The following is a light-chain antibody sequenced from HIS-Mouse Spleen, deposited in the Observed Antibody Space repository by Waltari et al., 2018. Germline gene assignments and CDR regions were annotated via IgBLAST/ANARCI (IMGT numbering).Light chain of an antibody. CDR2: KVS. Sequence: DVVMTQSPLSLPVTLGQPASIPCRSSQSLVSSDGNPYLHWFQQRPGQSPRRLIYKVSNRDSWVPDRFSGSGSGTDFTLKISRVEAEDVGVYYCMQGTHWPLTFGPGTKVDIK. V-gene: IGKV2-30*01. CDR3: MQGTHWPLT. J-gene: IGKJ3*01. CDR1: QSLVSSDGNPY.